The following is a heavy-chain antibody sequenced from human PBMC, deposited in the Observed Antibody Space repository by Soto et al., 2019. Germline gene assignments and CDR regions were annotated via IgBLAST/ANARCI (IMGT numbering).Heavy chain of an antibody. D-gene: IGHD2-15*01. Sequence: PSETVSFTCAVEYRSLTNYCWSLIRQPPGKRMEWIGEISHSESTNYNPSLESRLTMSLDTSKNRVSLDLTSVTGPDTAVYFCARGIYCSGGICYHQMFAYWGQATLVPSPQ. J-gene: IGHJ4*02. CDR3: ARGIYCSGGICYHQMFAY. CDR2: ISHSEST. CDR1: YRSLTNYC. V-gene: IGHV4-34*01.